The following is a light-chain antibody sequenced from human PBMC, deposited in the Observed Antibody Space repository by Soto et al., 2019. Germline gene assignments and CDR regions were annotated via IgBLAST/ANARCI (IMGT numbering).Light chain of an antibody. V-gene: IGKV1-8*01. CDR1: QGISSY. CDR3: QQYYSYPLT. Sequence: AIRMTQSPSSLSASTGARVTITCRASQGISSYLAWYQQKPGKAPKLLIYAASTLQSGVPSRFSGSGSGTDFTLTISCLQSEDFATYYCQQYYSYPLTFGGGTEVEIK. CDR2: AAS. J-gene: IGKJ4*01.